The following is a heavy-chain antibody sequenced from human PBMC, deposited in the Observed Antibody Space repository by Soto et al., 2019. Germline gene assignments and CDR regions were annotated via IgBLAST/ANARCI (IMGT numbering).Heavy chain of an antibody. CDR1: GGSISSSSYY. J-gene: IGHJ5*02. D-gene: IGHD2-2*01. V-gene: IGHV4-39*01. CDR3: ASNAYSVVVPAAMTLNWFDP. Sequence: QLQLQESGPGLVKPSETLSLTCPVSGGSISSSSYYWGWIRQPPGKGLEWLGSIYYSGSTYYTTSLRSRVPISVDRSKNQFSLKLSSVTAADTAVYYCASNAYSVVVPAAMTLNWFDPWGQGTLVTVSS. CDR2: IYYSGST.